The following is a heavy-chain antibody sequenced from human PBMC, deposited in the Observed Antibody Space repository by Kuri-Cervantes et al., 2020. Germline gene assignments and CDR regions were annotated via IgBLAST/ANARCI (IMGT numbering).Heavy chain of an antibody. D-gene: IGHD5-18*01. CDR1: GFTFSSYS. CDR2: ISSSSSYI. J-gene: IGHJ4*02. CDR3: AKGRGYSYGYVDY. Sequence: GSLRLSCAASGFTFSSYSMNWVRQAPGKGLEWVSSISSSSSYIYYADSVKGRFTISRDNAKNSLYLQMNSLGAEDTAVYYCAKGRGYSYGYVDYWGQGTLVTVSS. V-gene: IGHV3-21*04.